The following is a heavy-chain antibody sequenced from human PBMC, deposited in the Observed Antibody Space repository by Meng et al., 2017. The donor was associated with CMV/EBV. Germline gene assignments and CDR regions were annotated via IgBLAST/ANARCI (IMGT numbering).Heavy chain of an antibody. D-gene: IGHD6-6*01. V-gene: IGHV3-33*06. Sequence: FTVSSYGMHWVRQAPGKGLEWVAVIWYDGSNKYYADSVKGRFTISRDNSKNTLYLQMNSLRAEDTAVYYCAKDFTYSSSPAYYFDYWGQGTLVTVSS. CDR3: AKDFTYSSSPAYYFDY. CDR1: FTVSSYG. CDR2: IWYDGSNK. J-gene: IGHJ4*02.